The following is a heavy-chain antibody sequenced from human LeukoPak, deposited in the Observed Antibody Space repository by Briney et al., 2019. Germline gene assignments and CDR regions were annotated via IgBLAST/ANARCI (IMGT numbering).Heavy chain of an antibody. CDR3: AKLRGAQLRYFDVDY. J-gene: IGHJ4*02. V-gene: IGHV3-21*01. CDR2: ISSTSSHI. Sequence: GGSLRLSCAASGFTFSAYEMNWVRQAPGKGLEWVSSISSTSSHIYYADSVRGRFTISRDNAENSLYLQMNSLRAEDTAVYFCAKLRGAQLRYFDVDYWGQGTLVTVSS. CDR1: GFTFSAYE. D-gene: IGHD3-9*01.